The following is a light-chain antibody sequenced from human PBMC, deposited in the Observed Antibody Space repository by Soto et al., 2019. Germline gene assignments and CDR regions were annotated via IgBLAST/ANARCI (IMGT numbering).Light chain of an antibody. CDR1: QSVSSN. J-gene: IGKJ5*01. CDR3: QQRSDWPPGIS. CDR2: YAS. V-gene: IGKV3-11*01. Sequence: EIVLTQSPATLSSFPCDRVTLSCRASQSVSSNLAWYQQKPGQAPRLVIYYASNRATGIPARFSGSGSDTDFTLTISSLEPEDFAVYYCQQRSDWPPGISFGQGTRLEIK.